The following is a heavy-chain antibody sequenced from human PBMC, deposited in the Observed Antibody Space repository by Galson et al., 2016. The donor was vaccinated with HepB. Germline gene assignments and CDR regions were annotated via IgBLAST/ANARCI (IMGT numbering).Heavy chain of an antibody. Sequence: SLRLSCAASGFTFSFHGMNWVRQAPGKGLEWISYISSSRTTIYYADSVKGRFTVSRDNAKNSLYLQMNSPRDEVTAVYYCAMDNSRYSASWTRSMDVWGQGTTVSVSS. CDR2: ISSSRTTI. D-gene: IGHD2-2*01. V-gene: IGHV3-48*02. J-gene: IGHJ6*02. CDR1: GFTFSFHG. CDR3: AMDNSRYSASWTRSMDV.